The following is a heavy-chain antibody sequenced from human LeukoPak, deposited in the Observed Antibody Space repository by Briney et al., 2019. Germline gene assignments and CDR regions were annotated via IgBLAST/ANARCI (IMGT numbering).Heavy chain of an antibody. CDR3: ARGGRGLRFLEWLPRNYYYGMDV. CDR2: INHSGST. Sequence: SETLSLTCAVYSGSFSGYYWSWIRQPPGKGLEWIEEINHSGSTNYNPSLKSRVTISVDTSKNQFSLKLSSVTAADTAVYYCARGGRGLRFLEWLPRNYYYGMDVWGQGTTVTVSS. J-gene: IGHJ6*02. D-gene: IGHD3-3*01. V-gene: IGHV4-34*01. CDR1: SGSFSGYY.